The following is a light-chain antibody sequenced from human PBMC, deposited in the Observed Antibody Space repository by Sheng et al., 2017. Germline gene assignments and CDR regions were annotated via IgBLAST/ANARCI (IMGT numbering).Light chain of an antibody. J-gene: IGKJ4*01. CDR3: QQSYSGRLLT. V-gene: IGKV3-11*01. CDR2: DAS. Sequence: VLTQSPGTLSVSPGDRATLSCRASQSIGFYLAWYQQKPGQAPRLLIYDASKRATGIPARFSGSGSGTDFTLAISSLQPEDFATYYCQQSYSGRLLTFGGGTKVEFK. CDR1: QSIGFY.